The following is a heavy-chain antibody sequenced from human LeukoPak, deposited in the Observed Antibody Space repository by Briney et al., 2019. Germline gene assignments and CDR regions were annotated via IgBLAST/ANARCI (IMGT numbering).Heavy chain of an antibody. V-gene: IGHV4-34*01. Sequence: SGTLSLTCAVYGGSFSGDYWSWIRQPPGKGLEWIGEINHSGSTNYNPSLKSRVTISVDTSKNQFSLKLNSVTAADTAVYYCARGPLDYDGTGYNYYYYMDVWGKGTTVTVSS. CDR1: GGSFSGDY. CDR3: ARGPLDYDGTGYNYYYYMDV. J-gene: IGHJ6*03. CDR2: INHSGST. D-gene: IGHD3-22*01.